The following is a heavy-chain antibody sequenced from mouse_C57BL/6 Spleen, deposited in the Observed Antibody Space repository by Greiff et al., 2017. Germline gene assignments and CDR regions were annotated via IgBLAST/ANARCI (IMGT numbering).Heavy chain of an antibody. CDR3: ASDGNYVGDYFDY. CDR2: INPSNGGT. J-gene: IGHJ2*01. Sequence: QVQLQQPGTELVKPGASVKLSCKASGYTFTSYWMHWVKQRPGQGLEWIGNINPSNGGTNYNEKFKSKATLTVDKSSSTAYMQLSSLTSEDSAVYDCASDGNYVGDYFDYWGQGTTLTVSS. V-gene: IGHV1-53*01. D-gene: IGHD2-1*01. CDR1: GYTFTSYW.